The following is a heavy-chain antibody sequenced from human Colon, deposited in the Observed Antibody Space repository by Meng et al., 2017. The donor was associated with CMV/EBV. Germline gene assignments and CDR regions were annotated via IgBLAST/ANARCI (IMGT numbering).Heavy chain of an antibody. D-gene: IGHD3-3*01. CDR2: IYYSGST. V-gene: IGHV4-39*07. J-gene: IGHJ4*02. Sequence: GSLRLSCTVSGAPITSSSYNWGCLRQSPGQGLEWIGSIYYSGSTDDNPSLKSRVTRSVDTSKNQFSLRLNSVTAADTAVYYCARESGKVGRGYSNPIHWGQGTLVTVSS. CDR1: GAPITSSSYN. CDR3: ARESGKVGRGYSNPIH.